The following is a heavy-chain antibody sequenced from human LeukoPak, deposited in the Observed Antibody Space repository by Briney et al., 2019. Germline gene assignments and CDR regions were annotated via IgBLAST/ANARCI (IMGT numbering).Heavy chain of an antibody. CDR2: ISGSGGST. CDR1: GFTFSSYA. J-gene: IGHJ6*02. CDR3: AKEVVPAAMALDYYYYGMDV. Sequence: GGSLRLSCAASGFTFSSYAMSSVRQAPGKGLEWVSAISGSGGSTYYADSVKGRFTISRDNSKNTLYLQMNSLRAEDTAVYYCAKEVVPAAMALDYYYYGMDVWGQGTTVTVSS. V-gene: IGHV3-23*01. D-gene: IGHD2-2*01.